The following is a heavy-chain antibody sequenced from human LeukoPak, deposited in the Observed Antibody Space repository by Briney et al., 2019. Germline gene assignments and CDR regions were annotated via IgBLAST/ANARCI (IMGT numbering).Heavy chain of an antibody. V-gene: IGHV3-11*04. CDR3: ARWGGPYCGGDCYSRNAFDI. Sequence: PGGSLRLSCAASGFTFSDYYMSWIRQAPGKGLEWVSYISSSGSTIYYADSVKGRFTISRDNAKNSLYLQMNSLRAEDTAVYYCARWGGPYCGGDCYSRNAFDIWGQGTMVTVSS. CDR1: GFTFSDYY. J-gene: IGHJ3*02. D-gene: IGHD2-21*02. CDR2: ISSSGSTI.